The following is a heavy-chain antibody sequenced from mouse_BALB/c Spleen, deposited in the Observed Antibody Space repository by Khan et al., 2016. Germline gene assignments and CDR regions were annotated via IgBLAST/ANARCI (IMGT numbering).Heavy chain of an antibody. V-gene: IGHV1-9*01. Sequence: QVRLQQSGAELMKPGASVKISCKATDYTFSTYWLEWIKQRPGHGLEWIGDILPGSGSINFNERFKDKVTFTADTSSTTAYLHLSSLTSEDSAVDYCARGNGWDQDTTLTVSS. CDR1: DYTFSTYW. J-gene: IGHJ2*01. CDR3: ARGNG. CDR2: ILPGSGSI.